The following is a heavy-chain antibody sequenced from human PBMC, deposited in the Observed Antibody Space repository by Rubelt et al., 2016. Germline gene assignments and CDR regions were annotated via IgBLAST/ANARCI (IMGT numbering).Heavy chain of an antibody. Sequence: QVQLVQSGAEVKKPGASVKVSCKASGYTFTSYGISWVRQAPGQGLEWMGWISAYNGNTNYAQNVQGRVPRTTDPSTSTGYMELRSLRSDDTAVYYCAREVMAISDYWGQGTLVTVSS. CDR3: AREVMAISDY. CDR1: GYTFTSYG. D-gene: IGHD2-21*01. V-gene: IGHV1-18*01. J-gene: IGHJ4*02. CDR2: ISAYNGNT.